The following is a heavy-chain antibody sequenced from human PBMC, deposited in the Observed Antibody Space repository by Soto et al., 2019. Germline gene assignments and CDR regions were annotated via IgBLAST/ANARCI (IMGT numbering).Heavy chain of an antibody. D-gene: IGHD1-7*01. Sequence: QVQLQESGPGLVKPSQTLSLTCTVSGGSISSGGYYWSWIRQHPGKGLEWIGYIYYSGSTYYNPSLKSRVTISVDTSKNQFSLKLSSVTAADTAVYYCARARRTGTTLWFDPWGPGTLVTVSS. V-gene: IGHV4-31*03. J-gene: IGHJ5*02. CDR2: IYYSGST. CDR1: GGSISSGGYY. CDR3: ARARRTGTTLWFDP.